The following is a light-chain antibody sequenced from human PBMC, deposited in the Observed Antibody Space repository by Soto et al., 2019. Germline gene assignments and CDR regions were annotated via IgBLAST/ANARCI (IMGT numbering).Light chain of an antibody. Sequence: IVLTQSPATLSLSPGERATLSCRASQSIDSYLAWYQQKPGQAPRLLIYDASNRATGIPARFTGSGSGTDFTLTISSLEPEDFAVYFCLQRSTWQTFGQGTKLEIK. CDR2: DAS. V-gene: IGKV3-11*01. CDR3: LQRSTWQT. CDR1: QSIDSY. J-gene: IGKJ2*01.